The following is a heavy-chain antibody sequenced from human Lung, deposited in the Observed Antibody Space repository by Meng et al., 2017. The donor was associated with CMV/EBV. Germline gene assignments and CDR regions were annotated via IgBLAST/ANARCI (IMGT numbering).Heavy chain of an antibody. CDR2: INPSGGST. D-gene: IGHD6-13*01. J-gene: IGHJ3*02. V-gene: IGHV1-46*01. CDR3: ASRGYSSSWRGAFDI. CDR1: GYTFTSYY. Sequence: ASVKVSCKASGYTFTSYYMHWVRQAPGQGLEWMGIINPSGGSTSYAQKFQGRVTMTRDTSTSTVYMELSSLRSEDTAVYYCASRGYSSSWRGAFDIWGQGTIVTVSS.